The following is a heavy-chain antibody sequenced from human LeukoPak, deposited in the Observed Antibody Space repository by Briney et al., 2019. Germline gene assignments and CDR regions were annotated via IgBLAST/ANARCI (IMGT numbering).Heavy chain of an antibody. CDR2: IGSGGGRT. Sequence: GGSLRLSCAASGFTFSSYAMSWVRQAPGKGLEWVSGIGSGGGRTYYADSVKGRFTISRDNSKNTLYLQMNSLRAEDTAVYYCAKGDYDFWSGYFSYWGRGTLVTVSS. D-gene: IGHD3-3*01. CDR1: GFTFSSYA. J-gene: IGHJ4*02. V-gene: IGHV3-23*01. CDR3: AKGDYDFWSGYFSY.